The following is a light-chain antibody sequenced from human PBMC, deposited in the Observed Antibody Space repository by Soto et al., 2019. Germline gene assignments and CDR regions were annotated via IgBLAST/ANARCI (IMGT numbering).Light chain of an antibody. J-gene: IGKJ1*01. V-gene: IGKV3-20*01. CDR3: QQYGSSGT. CDR2: GAS. CDR1: QSVSSSY. Sequence: EIVLTQSPGTVSLSPGERAXLXXRASQSVSSSYLAWYQQKPGQAPRLLIYGASSRATGIPDTFSGSGSGTAFTLTISRLQPEDFAVYYCQQYGSSGTFGQGTKWIS.